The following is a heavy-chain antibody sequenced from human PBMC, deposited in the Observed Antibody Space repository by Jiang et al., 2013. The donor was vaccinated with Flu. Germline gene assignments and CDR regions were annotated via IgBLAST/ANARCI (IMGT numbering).Heavy chain of an antibody. J-gene: IGHJ6*02. CDR3: ARDLWFGVRYGMDV. V-gene: IGHV4-59*01. CDR2: IYYSGST. D-gene: IGHD3-10*01. Sequence: LLKPSETLSLTCTVSGGSISSYYWSWIRQPPGKGLEWIGYIYYSGSTNYNPSLKSRVTISVDTSKNQFSLKLSSVTAADTAVYYCARDLWFGVRYGMDVWGQGTTVTVSS. CDR1: GGSISSYY.